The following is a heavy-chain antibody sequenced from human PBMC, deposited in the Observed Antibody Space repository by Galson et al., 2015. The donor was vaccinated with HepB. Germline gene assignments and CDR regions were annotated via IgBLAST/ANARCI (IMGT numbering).Heavy chain of an antibody. CDR3: AATFYYDSSDSSFLYYFDS. CDR1: GITFADCA. Sequence: SLRLSCAASGITFADCAMTWVRQAPGKGLEWVSSISGSGGNTFYAESVKGRFTISRDNSKEMLFLQMNSLGAEDTAVYYCAATFYYDSSDSSFLYYFDSWGQGTLVTVSS. J-gene: IGHJ4*02. CDR2: ISGSGGNT. D-gene: IGHD3-22*01. V-gene: IGHV3-23*01.